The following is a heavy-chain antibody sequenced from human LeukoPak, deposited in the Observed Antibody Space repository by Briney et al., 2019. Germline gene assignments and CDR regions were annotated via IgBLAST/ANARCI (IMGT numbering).Heavy chain of an antibody. D-gene: IGHD3-10*01. J-gene: IGHJ4*02. CDR2: ISSLSGTI. V-gene: IGHV3-48*01. CDR3: VSMVRGIGY. CDR1: GFTFSSYS. Sequence: GGSLRLSCAASGFTFSSYSMNWVRQAPGEGLEWVSYISSLSGTIYYADSVKGRFTISRDNSKNSVYLQLNSLRPEDTAMYYCVSMVRGIGYWGQGTLVTVSS.